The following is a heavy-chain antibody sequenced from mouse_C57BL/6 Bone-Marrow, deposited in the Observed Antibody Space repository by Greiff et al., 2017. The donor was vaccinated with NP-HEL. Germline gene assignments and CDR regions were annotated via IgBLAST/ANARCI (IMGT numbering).Heavy chain of an antibody. CDR3: ARSGPLGPWFAY. CDR1: GYTFTNYW. CDR2: IYPGGGYT. D-gene: IGHD3-1*01. J-gene: IGHJ3*01. Sequence: QVQLQQPGAELVRPGTSVKMSCKASGYTFTNYWIGWAKQRPGHGLEWIGDIYPGGGYTNYNEKFKGKATLTADKSSSTAYMQFSSLTSEDSAIYYCARSGPLGPWFAYWGQGTLVTVSA. V-gene: IGHV1-63*01.